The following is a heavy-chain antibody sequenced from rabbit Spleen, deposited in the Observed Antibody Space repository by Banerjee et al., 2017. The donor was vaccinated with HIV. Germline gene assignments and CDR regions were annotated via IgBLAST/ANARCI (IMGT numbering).Heavy chain of an antibody. J-gene: IGHJ6*01. Sequence: QERLVESGGGLVKPEGSLKLSCKVSGFDFRQYGVTWVRQAPGKGLEWISCIAGSSSAFTYSATWAKGRFTISKTSSTTVTLQMTSLTVADTATYFCARDTGTSFSSYGMDLWGPGTLVTVS. CDR1: GFDFRQYG. V-gene: IGHV1S45*01. CDR2: IAGSSSAFT. CDR3: ARDTGTSFSSYGMDL. D-gene: IGHD7-1*01.